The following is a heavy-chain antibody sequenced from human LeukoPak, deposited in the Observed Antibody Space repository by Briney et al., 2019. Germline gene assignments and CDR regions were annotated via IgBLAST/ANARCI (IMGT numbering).Heavy chain of an antibody. CDR1: GHMFTAYY. Sequence: ASVKVSCKASGHMFTAYYIHWVRQASGQGLEWMGWTNPNSGGTNYAQKFQGRVTMTRDTSISTAYMELSRLRSDDTAVYYCARGGGRDGYNLYYYYMDVWGKGTTVTVSS. J-gene: IGHJ6*03. CDR3: ARGGGRDGYNLYYYYMDV. CDR2: TNPNSGGT. D-gene: IGHD5-24*01. V-gene: IGHV1-2*02.